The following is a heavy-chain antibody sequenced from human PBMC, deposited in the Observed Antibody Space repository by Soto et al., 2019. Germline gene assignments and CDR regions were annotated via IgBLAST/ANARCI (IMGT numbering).Heavy chain of an antibody. CDR2: IYYSGST. V-gene: IGHV4-30-4*01. J-gene: IGHJ6*02. CDR1: GGSISSGDYY. CDR3: ASIVVVAARNPTGMDV. D-gene: IGHD2-15*01. Sequence: QVQLQESGPGLVKPSQTLSLTCTVSGGSISSGDYYWSWIRQPPGTGLEWIGYIYYSGSTYYNPSLKSRVTISVDTSKNQFSLKLSSVTAADTAVYYCASIVVVAARNPTGMDVWGQGTTVTVSS.